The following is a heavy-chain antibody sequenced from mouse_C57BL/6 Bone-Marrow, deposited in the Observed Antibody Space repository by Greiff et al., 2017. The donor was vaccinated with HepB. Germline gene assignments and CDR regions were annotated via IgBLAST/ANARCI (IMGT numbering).Heavy chain of an antibody. CDR3: ARGTPITTVVATRNMDY. CDR2: ISDGGSYT. V-gene: IGHV5-4*01. Sequence: EVQLVESGGGLVKPGGSLKLSCAASGFTFSSYAMSWVRQTPEKRLEWVATISDGGSYTYYPDNVKGRFTISRDNAKNNLYLQMSHLKSEDTAMYYCARGTPITTVVATRNMDYWGQGTSVTVSS. D-gene: IGHD1-1*01. CDR1: GFTFSSYA. J-gene: IGHJ4*01.